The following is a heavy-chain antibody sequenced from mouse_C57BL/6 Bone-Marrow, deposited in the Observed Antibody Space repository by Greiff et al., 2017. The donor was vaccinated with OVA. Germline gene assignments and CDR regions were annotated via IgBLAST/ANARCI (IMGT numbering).Heavy chain of an antibody. D-gene: IGHD2-1*01. Sequence: QVQLQQSGAELMKPGASVKLSCKATGYTFTGSWIEWVKQRPGHGLEWIGEILPGSGSTNYNEKFKGKATFTADTSSTTAYMQLSSLSTDDSAIYYCARPIYYGNYFWYFDVWGTGTTVTVSS. CDR2: ILPGSGST. CDR3: ARPIYYGNYFWYFDV. CDR1: GYTFTGSW. J-gene: IGHJ1*03. V-gene: IGHV1-9*01.